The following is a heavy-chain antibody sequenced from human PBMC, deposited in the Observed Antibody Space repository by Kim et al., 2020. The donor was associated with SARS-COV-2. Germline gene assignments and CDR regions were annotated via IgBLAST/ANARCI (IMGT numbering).Heavy chain of an antibody. CDR2: ISSSGSTV. D-gene: IGHD3-3*01. CDR3: ARTRMTIFGVVMNYYGMDV. Sequence: GGSLRLSCAASGFTFITYEMNWVRQAPGNGLEWLSHISSSGSTVYYADSVKGRFTISRDNDKKSLYLQMNSLRVEDTAVYYCARTRMTIFGVVMNYYGMDVWGQGTTVTVSS. V-gene: IGHV3-48*03. J-gene: IGHJ6*02. CDR1: GFTFITYE.